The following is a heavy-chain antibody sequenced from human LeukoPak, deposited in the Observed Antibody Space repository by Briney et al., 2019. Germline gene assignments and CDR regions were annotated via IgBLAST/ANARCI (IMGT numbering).Heavy chain of an antibody. D-gene: IGHD1-26*01. J-gene: IGHJ4*02. CDR1: GFTFNSYA. CDR3: AKDLGRYRNNYFDY. V-gene: IGHV3-23*01. CDR2: ISGSGGGT. Sequence: GGSLKLSCAASGFTFNSYAMSWVRQAPEKGLEWVATISGSGGGTYYADSVKGRFTISRDDSKNTLYLQMNSLRAEDTAVYYCAKDLGRYRNNYFDYWGQGTLVTVSS.